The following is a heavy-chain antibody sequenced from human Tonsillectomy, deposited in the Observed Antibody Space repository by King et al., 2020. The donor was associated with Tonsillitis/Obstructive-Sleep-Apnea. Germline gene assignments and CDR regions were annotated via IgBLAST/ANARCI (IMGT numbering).Heavy chain of an antibody. CDR2: FNHSGST. D-gene: IGHD2-2*01. V-gene: IGHV4-34*01. CDR1: GGSFSGYY. Sequence: VQLQQWGAGLLKPSETLSLTCAVYGGSFSGYYWSWIRQPPGKGLEWIGEFNHSGSTNYNPSLKSRVTISVDTSKNQFSLKLSSVTAADTAVYYCASTADVVPAARAFAYWGQGTLVTVSS. J-gene: IGHJ4*02. CDR3: ASTADVVPAARAFAY.